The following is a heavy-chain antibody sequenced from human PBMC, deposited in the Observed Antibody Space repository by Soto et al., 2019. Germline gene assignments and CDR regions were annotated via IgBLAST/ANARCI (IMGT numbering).Heavy chain of an antibody. CDR3: AREENGYYDSSGPAGY. Sequence: GXSVKVSCKASGYTFTSYGISWVRQAPGQGLEWMGWISAYNGNTNYAQKLQGRVTMTTDTSTSTAYMELRSLRSDDTAVYYCAREENGYYDSSGPAGYWGQGTLVTVSS. V-gene: IGHV1-18*01. D-gene: IGHD3-22*01. CDR2: ISAYNGNT. J-gene: IGHJ4*02. CDR1: GYTFTSYG.